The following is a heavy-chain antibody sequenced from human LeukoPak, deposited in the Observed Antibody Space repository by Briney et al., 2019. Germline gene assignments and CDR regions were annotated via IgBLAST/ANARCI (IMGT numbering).Heavy chain of an antibody. CDR2: IYSSGGT. V-gene: IGHV4-4*09. J-gene: IGHJ4*02. CDR1: GGTVSSYY. CDR3: ARHVEGNYFDY. Sequence: SETLSLTCTVSGGTVSSYYWSWIRQPPGKGLEWLGLIYSSGGTNYNPSLKSRVTISVDTSKNQFSLKLSSVTAADTAVYYCARHVEGNYFDYWGQGTLVTVSS. D-gene: IGHD3-10*01.